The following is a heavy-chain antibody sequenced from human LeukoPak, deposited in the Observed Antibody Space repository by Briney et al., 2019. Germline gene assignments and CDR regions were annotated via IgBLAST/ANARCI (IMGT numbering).Heavy chain of an antibody. V-gene: IGHV3-7*01. D-gene: IGHD2-2*01. CDR3: ARDRCSSTSCFYDY. Sequence: PGGSLRLSCAASGFTFSHYWMTWVRQAPGKGVEGVANIKQDGSEQYYVDSVKGRFTISRDNAKNSLYLQMNSLRVEDTAVYYCARDRCSSTSCFYDYWGQGTLVTVSS. CDR2: IKQDGSEQ. J-gene: IGHJ4*02. CDR1: GFTFSHYW.